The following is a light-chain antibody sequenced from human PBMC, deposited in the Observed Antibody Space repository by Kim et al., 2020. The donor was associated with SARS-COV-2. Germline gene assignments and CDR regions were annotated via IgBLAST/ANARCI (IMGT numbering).Light chain of an antibody. CDR2: AAS. CDR1: QSISSY. V-gene: IGKV1-39*01. CDR3: QQSYSTPAYP. Sequence: DIQMTQSPSSLSASVGDRVTITCRASQSISSYVNWYQQKPGKAPKLLIYAASSLQSGVPSRFSGSGSGTDFTLTISSLQPEDFETYYCQQSYSTPAYPFGQGTKLEI. J-gene: IGKJ2*01.